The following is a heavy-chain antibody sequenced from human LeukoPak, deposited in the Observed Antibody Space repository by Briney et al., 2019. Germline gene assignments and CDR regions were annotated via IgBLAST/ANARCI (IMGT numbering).Heavy chain of an antibody. CDR2: IRYDGRNE. Sequence: PGGSLRLSCAASGFTFNRYVMHGLRQAPGKGLEWVAVIRYDGRNEYYEESVRGRFTISRDNSKHTLYLQMDSLRVEDTAVYYCARDGWHGEYGWFELWGQGTLVSVSS. CDR1: GFTFNRYV. J-gene: IGHJ5*02. D-gene: IGHD4-17*01. V-gene: IGHV3-33*08. CDR3: ARDGWHGEYGWFEL.